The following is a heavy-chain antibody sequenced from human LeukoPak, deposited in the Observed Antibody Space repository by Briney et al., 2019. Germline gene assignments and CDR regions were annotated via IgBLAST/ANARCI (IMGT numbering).Heavy chain of an antibody. V-gene: IGHV1-2*06. CDR2: INPNSSGT. J-gene: IGHJ4*02. D-gene: IGHD3-10*01. Sequence: PEASVKVSCKASGYTFTGYYMHWVRQAPGQGLEWMGRINPNSSGTNYAQKFQGRVTMTRDTSISTAYMELSRLRSDDTAVYYCARGGSGSYYKQYYFDYWGQGTLVTVSS. CDR1: GYTFTGYY. CDR3: ARGGSGSYYKQYYFDY.